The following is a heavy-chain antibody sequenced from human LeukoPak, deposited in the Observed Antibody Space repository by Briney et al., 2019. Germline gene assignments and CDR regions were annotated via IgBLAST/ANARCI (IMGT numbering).Heavy chain of an antibody. D-gene: IGHD4-17*01. CDR3: ASHATVTTFYYFDY. J-gene: IGHJ4*02. CDR1: GFTFSSYS. Sequence: GWALRLSCAACGFTFSSYSMSWVRQAPGKGLEWVANIKQDGSEKYYVDSVKRRFTISRDNAKNSLYLQMNSLRAEDTAVYYCASHATVTTFYYFDYWGQGTLVTVSS. CDR2: IKQDGSEK. V-gene: IGHV3-7*01.